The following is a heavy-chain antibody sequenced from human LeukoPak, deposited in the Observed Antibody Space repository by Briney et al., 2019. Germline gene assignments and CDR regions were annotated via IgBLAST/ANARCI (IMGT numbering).Heavy chain of an antibody. V-gene: IGHV1-69*13. D-gene: IGHD5-12*01. CDR2: IIPIFGTA. Sequence: ASVKVSCKASGGTFSSYAISWVRQAPGQGLEWMGGIIPIFGTANYAQKFQGRVMITADESTSTAYMELSSLRSEDTAVYYCASHSGYGGYDPTAPFRSWGQGTLVTVSS. CDR1: GGTFSSYA. CDR3: ASHSGYGGYDPTAPFRS. J-gene: IGHJ4*02.